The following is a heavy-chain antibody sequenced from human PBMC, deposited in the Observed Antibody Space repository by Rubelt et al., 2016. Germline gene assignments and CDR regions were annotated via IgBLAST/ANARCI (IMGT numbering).Heavy chain of an antibody. CDR3: ARVLTSMVRGVTLGY. Sequence: QVQLVQSGAEMKKPGASVKVSCKASGYTFTGYYMHWVRQAPGQGLEWMGWINPNSGGTNYAQKFQGRVTMTRDTSISTAYMELSRLRSDDTAVYYCARVLTSMVRGVTLGYWGQGTLVTVSS. V-gene: IGHV1-2*02. CDR2: INPNSGGT. J-gene: IGHJ4*02. CDR1: GYTFTGYY. D-gene: IGHD3-10*01.